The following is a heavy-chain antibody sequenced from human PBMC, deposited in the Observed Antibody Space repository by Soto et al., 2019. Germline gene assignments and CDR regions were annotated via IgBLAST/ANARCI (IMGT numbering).Heavy chain of an antibody. D-gene: IGHD3-22*01. CDR2: IDWDDNT. CDR3: ARITCGNYYTENLFDP. Sequence: SGPTLVNPTQTLTLTCTFSGFSLTTNGMCLSWIRQPPGKALEWLALIDWDDNTYYSTSLNNRLTLSKDNSKDQVVLLVRHMGPVDTATYYCARITCGNYYTENLFDPWGQGIPVTVSS. CDR1: GFSLTTNGMC. V-gene: IGHV2-70*01. J-gene: IGHJ5*02.